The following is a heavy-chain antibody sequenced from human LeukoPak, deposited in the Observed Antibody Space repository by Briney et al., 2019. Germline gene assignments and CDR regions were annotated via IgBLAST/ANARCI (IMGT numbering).Heavy chain of an antibody. CDR3: ARDKANYFDY. V-gene: IGHV3-11*01. J-gene: IGHJ4*02. Sequence: PGGSLRLSCAASGLTFSDYYMSWIRKAPGEGLEWVSYISSSGSTIYYADSVKGRFTISRDNAKNSLYLQMNSLRAEDTAVYYCARDKANYFDYWGQGTLVTVSS. CDR1: GLTFSDYY. CDR2: ISSSGSTI.